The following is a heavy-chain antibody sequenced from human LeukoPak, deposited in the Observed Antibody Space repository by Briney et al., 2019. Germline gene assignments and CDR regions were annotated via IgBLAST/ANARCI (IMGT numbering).Heavy chain of an antibody. D-gene: IGHD3-22*01. J-gene: IGHJ4*02. Sequence: QPGGSLRLSCAASGFTFNSYSMNWVRQAPGKGLEWVSYISSSSSTIYYADSVKGRFTISRDNAKNSLYLQMNSLRAEDTAVYYCARDVIVEFDYWGQGTLVTVSS. V-gene: IGHV3-48*01. CDR3: ARDVIVEFDY. CDR1: GFTFNSYS. CDR2: ISSSSSTI.